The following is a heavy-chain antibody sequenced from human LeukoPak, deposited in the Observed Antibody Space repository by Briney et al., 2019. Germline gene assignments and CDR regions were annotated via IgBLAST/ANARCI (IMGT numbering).Heavy chain of an antibody. CDR3: ARGRGTVVTDNWFDP. D-gene: IGHD2-21*02. CDR1: GGSISNYY. V-gene: IGHV4-59*12. CDR2: IYYSGST. Sequence: PSETLSLTCTVSGGSISNYYWSWIRQPPGKGLEWIGYIYYSGSTTYNPSLKSRVTISVDTSKNQFSLKLSSVTAADTAVYYCARGRGTVVTDNWFDPWGQGTLVTVSS. J-gene: IGHJ5*02.